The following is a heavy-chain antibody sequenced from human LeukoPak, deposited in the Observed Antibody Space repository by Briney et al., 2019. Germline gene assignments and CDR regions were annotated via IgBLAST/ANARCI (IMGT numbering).Heavy chain of an antibody. CDR1: GFTFSSYA. CDR3: ARGGYYDSSGYSSDAFDI. Sequence: GRSLRLSCAASGFTFSSYAMHWVRQAPGKGLEWVAVISYDGSNKYYADSVKGRFTISRDNSKNTLYLQMNSLRAEDTAVYYCARGGYYDSSGYSSDAFDIWGQGTMVTVSS. V-gene: IGHV3-30-3*01. CDR2: ISYDGSNK. J-gene: IGHJ3*02. D-gene: IGHD3-22*01.